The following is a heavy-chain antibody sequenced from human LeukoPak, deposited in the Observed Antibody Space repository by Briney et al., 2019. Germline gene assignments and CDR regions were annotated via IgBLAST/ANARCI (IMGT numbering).Heavy chain of an antibody. J-gene: IGHJ4*02. V-gene: IGHV6-1*01. CDR1: GDSVSSNSGA. CDR3: VRDWSGNVAIDY. Sequence: SQTLSLTCAISGDSVSSNSGAWNWIRQSPSRGLEWLGRIYYRSKWKKDYAVSVGSRITINPDTSKNQFTLQLSSVTPEDTAVYYCVRDWSGNVAIDYWGQGTLVTVSS. CDR2: IYYRSKWKK. D-gene: IGHD3-10*01.